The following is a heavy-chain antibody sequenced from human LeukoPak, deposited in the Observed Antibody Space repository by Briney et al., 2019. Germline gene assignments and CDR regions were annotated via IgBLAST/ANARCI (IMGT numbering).Heavy chain of an antibody. CDR2: INHSGST. J-gene: IGHJ4*02. D-gene: IGHD1-26*01. CDR3: ARDHLSVGATDY. V-gene: IGHV4-34*01. Sequence: SETLSLTCAVYGGSFSGYYWSWVRQPPEKGLEWIGEINHSGSTNYNPSLKSRVTISVDTSKNQFSLKLSSVTAADTAVYYCARDHLSVGATDYWGQGTLVTVSS. CDR1: GGSFSGYY.